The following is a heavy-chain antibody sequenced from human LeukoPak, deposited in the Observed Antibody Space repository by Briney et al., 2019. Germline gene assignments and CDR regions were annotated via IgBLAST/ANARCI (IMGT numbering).Heavy chain of an antibody. J-gene: IGHJ4*02. Sequence: PGGSLRLSCAASGFTVSSNYMSWVRQAPGKGLEWVSSISNSADVRYHADTVKGRFTISRDNSKNTLYLQMNSLRAEDTAVYYCAKAPYGDYGHFDYWGQGTLVTVSS. V-gene: IGHV3-23*01. D-gene: IGHD4-17*01. CDR2: ISNSADVR. CDR3: AKAPYGDYGHFDY. CDR1: GFTVSSNY.